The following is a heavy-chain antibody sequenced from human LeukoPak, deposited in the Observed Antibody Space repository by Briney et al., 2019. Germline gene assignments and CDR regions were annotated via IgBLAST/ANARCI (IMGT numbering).Heavy chain of an antibody. D-gene: IGHD5-18*01. Sequence: GGSLRLSCAASGFTVSSSYMSWVRQAPGKGLEWVSLIYSGGSAYYAASVKGRFTISRDNSKNTLYLQMNSLRPEDTAVYYCAKGYNYAYEYWGQGTLVTVSS. J-gene: IGHJ4*02. CDR3: AKGYNYAYEY. V-gene: IGHV3-53*01. CDR1: GFTVSSSY. CDR2: IYSGGSA.